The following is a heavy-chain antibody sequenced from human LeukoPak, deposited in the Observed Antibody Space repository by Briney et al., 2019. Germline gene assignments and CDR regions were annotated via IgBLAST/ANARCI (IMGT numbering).Heavy chain of an antibody. Sequence: GGSLRLSCAASGFTFDDYSIHWVRQAPGKGLEWVSFISWDGVSTYYADSVKGRFTIYRDNSKHSLYLQMNSLRTEDTALYYCAKGNAYSDYYMDVWGKGTTVTVSS. D-gene: IGHD1-1*01. CDR1: GFTFDDYS. V-gene: IGHV3-43*01. CDR2: ISWDGVST. CDR3: AKGNAYSDYYMDV. J-gene: IGHJ6*03.